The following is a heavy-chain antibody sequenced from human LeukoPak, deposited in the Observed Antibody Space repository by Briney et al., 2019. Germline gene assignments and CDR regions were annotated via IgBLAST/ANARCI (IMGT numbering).Heavy chain of an antibody. CDR1: GFTFSSYW. J-gene: IGHJ6*02. V-gene: IGHV3-7*01. Sequence: GGSLRLSCTASGFTFSSYWMSWVRQAPGKGLEWVANIKQDGGEKYYVDSVKGRFTVSRDNAKNSLYLQMNSLRAEDTAVYYCARDHFGVVIRHLGYYYHGMDVWGQGTTVTVSS. CDR2: IKQDGGEK. CDR3: ARDHFGVVIRHLGYYYHGMDV. D-gene: IGHD3-3*01.